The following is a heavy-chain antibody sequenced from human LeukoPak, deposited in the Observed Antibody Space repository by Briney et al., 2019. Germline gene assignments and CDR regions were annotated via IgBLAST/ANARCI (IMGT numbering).Heavy chain of an antibody. V-gene: IGHV3-23*01. D-gene: IGHD6-13*01. CDR3: AKDAPGIAAAGAFDY. Sequence: GGSLRLSCVASGFTFSSYAMSWVRQAPGKGLEWVSVISGSGGSTYDADSVKGRFTISRDNSKNTLYLQMNSLRAEDTAVYYCAKDAPGIAAAGAFDYWGQGTLVTVSS. CDR1: GFTFSSYA. CDR2: ISGSGGST. J-gene: IGHJ4*02.